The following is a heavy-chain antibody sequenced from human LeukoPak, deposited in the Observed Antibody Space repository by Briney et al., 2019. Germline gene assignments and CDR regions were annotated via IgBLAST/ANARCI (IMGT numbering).Heavy chain of an antibody. CDR1: GYSISSGYY. Sequence: PSETLSLTCTVSGYSISSGYYWGWIRQPPGKGLEWIGSIYHSGSTYYNPSLKSRVTISVDTSKNQFSLKLSSVTAADTAVYYCARVDCSSTSCNIAYYYYYMDVWGKGTTVTVSS. CDR2: IYHSGST. CDR3: ARVDCSSTSCNIAYYYYYMDV. D-gene: IGHD2-2*02. J-gene: IGHJ6*03. V-gene: IGHV4-38-2*02.